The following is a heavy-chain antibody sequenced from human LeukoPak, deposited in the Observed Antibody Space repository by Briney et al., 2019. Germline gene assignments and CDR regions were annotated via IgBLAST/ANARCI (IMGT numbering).Heavy chain of an antibody. CDR1: GFTFSDYS. D-gene: IGHD3-9*01. J-gene: IGHJ4*02. CDR3: ARGRTVDWLSLFDY. CDR2: ISRSSITI. Sequence: GGSLRLSCVASGFTFSDYSMPWVRQAPGKGLEWLSYISRSSITIYYADSVKGRFTISRDNAKNSLYLQMNSLRAEDTAVYYCARGRTVDWLSLFDYWGQGTLVPVSS. V-gene: IGHV3-48*01.